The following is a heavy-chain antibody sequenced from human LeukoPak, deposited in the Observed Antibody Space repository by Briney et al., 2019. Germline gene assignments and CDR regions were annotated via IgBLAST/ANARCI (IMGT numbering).Heavy chain of an antibody. J-gene: IGHJ6*02. CDR1: GFRFSDYY. CDR3: NSGSYHYHGVDV. Sequence: GGSLRLSCAASGFRFSDYYVTWIRQAPGKGLEWVPYISSGGTTIYYADSVKGRFTISRDDARNSLYLQMNSLRSEDTAVYYCNSGSYHYHGVDVWGQGTTVTVSS. V-gene: IGHV3-11*01. CDR2: ISSGGTTI. D-gene: IGHD1-26*01.